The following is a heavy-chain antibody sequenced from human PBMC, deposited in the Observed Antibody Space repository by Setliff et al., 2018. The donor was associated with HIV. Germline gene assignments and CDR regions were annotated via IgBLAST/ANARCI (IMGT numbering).Heavy chain of an antibody. D-gene: IGHD2-21*02. CDR1: GGSMSTYY. CDR2: IYTSGST. Sequence: ETLSLTCTVSGGSMSTYYWSWIRQPPGKGLEWIGYIYTSGSTNYNPSLRSRVTISVDPSKNHFSLRLSSVTAADTAVYYCAGGEFFCCTDCYLSSFDYWGQGILVTVSS. J-gene: IGHJ4*02. CDR3: AGGEFFCCTDCYLSSFDY. V-gene: IGHV4-4*08.